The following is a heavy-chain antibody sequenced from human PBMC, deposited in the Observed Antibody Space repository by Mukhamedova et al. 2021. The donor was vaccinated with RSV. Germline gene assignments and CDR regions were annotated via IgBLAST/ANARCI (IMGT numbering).Heavy chain of an antibody. V-gene: IGHV3-21*01. J-gene: IGHJ4*02. Sequence: SMNWVRQAPGKGLEWVSSISSSSSYIYYADSVKGRFTISRDNAKNSLYLQMNSLRAEDTAVYYCASRNYDILTGYSEGFDYWGQ. D-gene: IGHD3-9*01. CDR2: ISSSSSYI. CDR1: S. CDR3: ASRNYDILTGYSEGFDY.